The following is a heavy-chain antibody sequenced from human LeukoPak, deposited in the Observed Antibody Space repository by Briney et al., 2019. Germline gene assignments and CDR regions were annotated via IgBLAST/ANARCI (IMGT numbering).Heavy chain of an antibody. CDR2: ISYDGSNK. J-gene: IGHJ3*02. CDR3: AKDGSYYYDMNWAFDI. V-gene: IGHV3-30*18. Sequence: GGSLRLSCAASGFTFSSYGMHWVRQAPGKGLEWVAVISYDGSNKYYADSVKGRFTISRDNSKNTLYLQMNSLRAEDTAVYYCAKDGSYYYDMNWAFDIWGQGTMVTVSS. D-gene: IGHD3-22*01. CDR1: GFTFSSYG.